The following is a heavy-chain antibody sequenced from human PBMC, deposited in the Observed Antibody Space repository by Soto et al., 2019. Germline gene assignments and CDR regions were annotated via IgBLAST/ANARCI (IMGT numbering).Heavy chain of an antibody. J-gene: IGHJ4*02. V-gene: IGHV3-30*18. CDR3: AKPSEPYSAPYYFDS. CDR2: ISYDGSVK. Sequence: QVQLVESGGGVVQPGRSLRLSCAASGFTFSNYGMHWVRQAPGKGLEWVAVISYDGSVKYFGDSVKGRFTISRDSSQHMLLLQMSSLRAEDTAGYYCAKPSEPYSAPYYFDSWGQGTLVTVSS. CDR1: GFTFSNYG. D-gene: IGHD4-4*01.